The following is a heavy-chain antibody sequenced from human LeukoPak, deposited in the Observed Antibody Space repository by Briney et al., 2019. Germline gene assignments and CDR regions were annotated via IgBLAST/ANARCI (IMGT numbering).Heavy chain of an antibody. CDR2: INPNSGST. J-gene: IGHJ6*03. CDR1: GYTFTGYY. V-gene: IGHV1-2*02. D-gene: IGHD5-12*01. Sequence: GASVKVSFKASGYTFTGYYMHWVRQAPGQGLEWLGWINPNSGSTDYAQKFQGRVTMTRDTSISTAYMEVSRLTSDDTAVYYCARDLGSYYYYMDVWGKGTTVTVSS. CDR3: ARDLGSYYYYMDV.